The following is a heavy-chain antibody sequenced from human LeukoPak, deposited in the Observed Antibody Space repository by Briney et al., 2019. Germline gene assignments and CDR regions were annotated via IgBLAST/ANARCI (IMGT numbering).Heavy chain of an antibody. CDR1: GGTFSSYA. V-gene: IGHV1-69*13. Sequence: ASVKVSCKASGGTFSSYAISWVRQAPGQGLEWMGGIIPIFGTANYAQKFQGRVTITADESTSTAYMELSSLRSEDTAVYYCATLAAAGTLDAFDIWGQGTMVTVSS. D-gene: IGHD6-13*01. CDR3: ATLAAAGTLDAFDI. J-gene: IGHJ3*02. CDR2: IIPIFGTA.